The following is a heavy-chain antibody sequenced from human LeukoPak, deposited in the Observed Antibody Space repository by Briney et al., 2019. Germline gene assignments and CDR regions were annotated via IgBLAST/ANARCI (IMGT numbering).Heavy chain of an antibody. V-gene: IGHV4-61*02. Sequence: SETLSLTCTVSGDSISSGDYYWSWIRQPAGKGLEWIGRISSGGSTNYNPSLKSRVTISVDTSKNQFSLRLTSVTAADTAVYFCARHGYGSQGNWFDPWGQGPLVTVSS. CDR1: GDSISSGDYY. D-gene: IGHD3-10*01. CDR2: ISSGGST. J-gene: IGHJ5*02. CDR3: ARHGYGSQGNWFDP.